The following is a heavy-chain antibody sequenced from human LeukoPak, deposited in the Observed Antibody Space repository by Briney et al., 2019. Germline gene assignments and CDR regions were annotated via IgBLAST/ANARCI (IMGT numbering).Heavy chain of an antibody. D-gene: IGHD5-12*01. V-gene: IGHV1-69*06. CDR2: IIPIFGTA. J-gene: IGHJ4*02. CDR3: ARTEGGYDWGGFDY. CDR1: GGTFSSYA. Sequence: GASVKVSCKASGGTFSSYAISWVRQAPGQGLEWMGGIIPIFGTANYAQKFKGRVTITADKSTSTAYMELSSLRSEDTAVYYCARTEGGYDWGGFDYWGQGTLATVSS.